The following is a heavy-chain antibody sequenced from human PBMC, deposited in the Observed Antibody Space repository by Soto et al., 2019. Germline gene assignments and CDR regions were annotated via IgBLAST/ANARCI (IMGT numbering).Heavy chain of an antibody. D-gene: IGHD5-18*01. V-gene: IGHV4-59*01. CDR1: GGSISSYY. CDR3: ARGKDTAMGYYYYYYMDV. J-gene: IGHJ6*03. CDR2: IYHSGST. Sequence: QVQLQESGPGLVKPSETLSLTCTVSGGSISSYYWNWIRQPPGKGREWIGYIYHSGSTNYNPSLKSRVTMSVDTSKNHFSRKLNSVTAADTAVYYCARGKDTAMGYYYYYYMDVWGKGTTVTVSS.